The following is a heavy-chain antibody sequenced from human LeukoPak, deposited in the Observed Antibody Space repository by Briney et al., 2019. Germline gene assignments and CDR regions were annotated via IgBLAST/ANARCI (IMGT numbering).Heavy chain of an antibody. CDR2: IYYRVST. CDR1: GGSISSSSHY. Sequence: SETLSLTCTVSGGSISSSSHYWGWIRQPPGKGLEWIGNIYYRVSTYYNPSLKSRVTISVDTSKNQFSLKVNSVTAADTAVYYCARHAKVATEPPMNYWGQGTLVTVSS. V-gene: IGHV4-39*01. J-gene: IGHJ4*02. CDR3: ARHAKVATEPPMNY. D-gene: IGHD5-12*01.